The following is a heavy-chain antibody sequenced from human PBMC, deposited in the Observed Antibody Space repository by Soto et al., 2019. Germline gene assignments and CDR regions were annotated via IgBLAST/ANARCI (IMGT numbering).Heavy chain of an antibody. V-gene: IGHV3-23*01. Sequence: GGSLRLSCAASGFTFSSYAMSWVRQAPGKGLEWVSAISGSGGSTYYADSVKGRFTISRDNSKNTLYLQMNSLRAEDTAVYYCAKDREYCSGGSCYSTTSFDYWGQGTLVTVSS. CDR2: ISGSGGST. CDR3: AKDREYCSGGSCYSTTSFDY. D-gene: IGHD2-15*01. CDR1: GFTFSSYA. J-gene: IGHJ4*02.